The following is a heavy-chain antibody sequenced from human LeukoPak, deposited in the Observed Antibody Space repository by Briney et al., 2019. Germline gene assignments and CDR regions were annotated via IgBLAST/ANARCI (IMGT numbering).Heavy chain of an antibody. CDR1: GFTFSSYG. Sequence: GGSLRLSCAASGFTFSSYGMHWVRQAPGKGLEWVAFIRYDGSNKYYADSVKGRFTISRDNSKNTLYLQMNSLRAEDTAVYYCLASNHRSGYYTGTHAFDIWGQGTMVTVSS. CDR3: LASNHRSGYYTGTHAFDI. V-gene: IGHV3-30*02. CDR2: IRYDGSNK. D-gene: IGHD3-3*01. J-gene: IGHJ3*02.